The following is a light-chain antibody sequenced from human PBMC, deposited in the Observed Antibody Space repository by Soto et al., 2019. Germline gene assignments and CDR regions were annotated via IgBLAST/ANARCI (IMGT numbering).Light chain of an antibody. CDR2: AAS. J-gene: IGKJ1*01. Sequence: DIQMTQSPSSLSASVGDRLTITCRASQGLSNYLAWYQQKPGKIPKVLIYAASTLQSGVPARVSGSGSGTDFTLTISGLQPEDVATYFCQNYNRAPWTFGQGTKVDIK. CDR3: QNYNRAPWT. CDR1: QGLSNY. V-gene: IGKV1-27*01.